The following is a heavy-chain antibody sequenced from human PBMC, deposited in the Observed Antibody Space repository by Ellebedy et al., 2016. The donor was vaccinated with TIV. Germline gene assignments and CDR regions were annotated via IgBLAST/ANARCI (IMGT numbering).Heavy chain of an antibody. CDR3: AGGSSHWTAPFDY. J-gene: IGHJ4*02. Sequence: PGGSLRLSCAASGFTFSSYAMSWVRQAPGKGLEWVSAISGSGGSTYYADSVKGRFTISRDNSKNTLYLQMNSLRAEDTAVYYCAGGSSHWTAPFDYWGQGTLVTVSS. V-gene: IGHV3-23*01. D-gene: IGHD1-26*01. CDR2: ISGSGGST. CDR1: GFTFSSYA.